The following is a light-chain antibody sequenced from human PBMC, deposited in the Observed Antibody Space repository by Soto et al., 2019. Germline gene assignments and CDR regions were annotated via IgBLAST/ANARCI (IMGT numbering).Light chain of an antibody. CDR3: QKHNAAPLT. J-gene: IGKJ4*01. CDR1: QGMGNY. CDR2: TSS. Sequence: DIQMTQSPSSLSASVGDRVTITCRASQGMGNYLAWYQQKPGKVPKLLIYTSSTLQSGVPSRFSGSGSGTDFTLTISNLQPEDVATYYCQKHNAAPLTFGGGTKVEIK. V-gene: IGKV1-27*01.